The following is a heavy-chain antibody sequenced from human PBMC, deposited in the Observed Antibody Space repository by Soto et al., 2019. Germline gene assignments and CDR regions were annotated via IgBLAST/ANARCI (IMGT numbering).Heavy chain of an antibody. V-gene: IGHV3-21*01. CDR2: SSSSSSYI. Sequence: VGSLRLSCAASGFTFSSYSMNWVRQAPGKGLEWVSSSSSSSSYIYYADSVKGRFTISRDNAKNSLYRQMNSLRAEDTAVYYCARDRAVTGYSSGWNAEYFQHWGQGTLVTVSS. CDR3: ARDRAVTGYSSGWNAEYFQH. CDR1: GFTFSSYS. D-gene: IGHD6-19*01. J-gene: IGHJ1*01.